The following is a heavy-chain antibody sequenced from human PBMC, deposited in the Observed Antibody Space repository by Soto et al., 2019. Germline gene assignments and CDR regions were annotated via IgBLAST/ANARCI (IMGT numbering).Heavy chain of an antibody. CDR1: GFTFGDYA. D-gene: IGHD3-10*01. CDR3: TRVVWFGEILNWFDP. Sequence: PGGSLRLSCTASGFTFGDYAMSWFRQAPGKGLEWVGFIRSKAYGGTTEYAASVKGRFTISRDDSKSIAYLQMNSLKTEDTAVYYCTRVVWFGEILNWFDPWGQGTLVTVSS. J-gene: IGHJ5*02. CDR2: IRSKAYGGTT. V-gene: IGHV3-49*03.